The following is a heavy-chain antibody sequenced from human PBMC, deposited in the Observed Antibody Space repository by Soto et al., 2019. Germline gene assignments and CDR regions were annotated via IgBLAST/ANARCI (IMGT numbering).Heavy chain of an antibody. CDR3: ARGDSYCSGGSCIGPRAYGMDV. Sequence: TSETLSLTCAVYGGSFSGYYWSWIRQPPGKWLEWIGEINHSGSTNYNPSLKSRVTISVDTSKNQFSLKLSSVTAADTAVYYCARGDSYCSGGSCIGPRAYGMDVWGQGXTVTVSS. CDR1: GGSFSGYY. J-gene: IGHJ6*02. D-gene: IGHD2-15*01. CDR2: INHSGST. V-gene: IGHV4-34*01.